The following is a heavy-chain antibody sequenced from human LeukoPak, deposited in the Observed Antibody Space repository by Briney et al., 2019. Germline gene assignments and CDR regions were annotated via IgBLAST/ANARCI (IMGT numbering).Heavy chain of an antibody. CDR2: INPNSGGT. J-gene: IGHJ3*02. D-gene: IGHD4/OR15-4a*01. CDR3: ARAHAGLYEGFDI. CDR1: GYTFTGYY. V-gene: IGHV1-2*02. Sequence: ASVKVSCKASGYTFTGYYMHWVRQAPGQGLEWMGWINPNSGGTNYAQKFQGRVTMTRDTSISTAYMELSRLRSDDTAVYYCARAHAGLYEGFDIWGQGTLVTVSS.